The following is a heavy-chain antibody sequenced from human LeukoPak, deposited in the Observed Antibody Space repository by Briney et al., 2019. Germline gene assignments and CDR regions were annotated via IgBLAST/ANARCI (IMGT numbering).Heavy chain of an antibody. D-gene: IGHD3-9*01. CDR3: ARGSYYDILTGYDYYYYYMDV. J-gene: IGHJ6*03. Sequence: PGGSLRLSCAASGFTFSSYWMHWVRQAPGKALVWVSRINRDGISTSYADSVKGRFTISRDNAKNTLYLQMYSLRAEDTAVYYCARGSYYDILTGYDYYYYYMDVWGKGTPVTVSS. CDR1: GFTFSSYW. CDR2: INRDGIST. V-gene: IGHV3-74*01.